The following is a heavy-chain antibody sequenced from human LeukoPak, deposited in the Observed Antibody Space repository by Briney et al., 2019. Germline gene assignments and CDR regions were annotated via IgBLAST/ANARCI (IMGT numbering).Heavy chain of an antibody. CDR3: ARGDVLRFLANWFDP. V-gene: IGHV3-21*01. CDR1: GFTFSSYS. CDR2: ISSSSSYI. Sequence: GGSLRLSCAASGFTFSSYSMNWVRQAPGKGLEWVSSISSSSSYIYYADSVKGRFTISRDNAKNSLYLQMNSLRAEDTAVYYCARGDVLRFLANWFDPWGQGTLVTVSS. J-gene: IGHJ5*02. D-gene: IGHD3-3*01.